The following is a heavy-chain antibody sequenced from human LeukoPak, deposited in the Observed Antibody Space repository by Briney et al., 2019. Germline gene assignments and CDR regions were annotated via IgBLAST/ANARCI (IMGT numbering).Heavy chain of an antibody. Sequence: GASVKVSCKASGYTFTDYYLHWVRQAPGQGLEWMGWINPSSGNTGYAQKFQGRVTITRNTSISTAYMELSSLRSEDTAVYYCARGGDYDSSGWFVDWGQGTLVTVSS. D-gene: IGHD3-22*01. V-gene: IGHV1-8*03. CDR3: ARGGDYDSSGWFVD. CDR1: GYTFTDYY. J-gene: IGHJ4*02. CDR2: INPSSGNT.